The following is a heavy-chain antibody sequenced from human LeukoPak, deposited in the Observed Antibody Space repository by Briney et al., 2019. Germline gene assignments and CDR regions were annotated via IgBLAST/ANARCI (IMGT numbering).Heavy chain of an antibody. J-gene: IGHJ6*03. V-gene: IGHV3-7*01. D-gene: IGHD2-21*02. CDR2: IKQDGSEK. Sequence: PGGSLRLSCAASGFTFSSYEMNWVRQAPGKGLEWVANIKQDGSEKYYVDSVKGRFTIPRDNAKNSLYLQMNSLRAEDTAVYYCARNGAPVVTAITPYYYYMDVWGKGTTVTVSS. CDR3: ARNGAPVVTAITPYYYYMDV. CDR1: GFTFSSYE.